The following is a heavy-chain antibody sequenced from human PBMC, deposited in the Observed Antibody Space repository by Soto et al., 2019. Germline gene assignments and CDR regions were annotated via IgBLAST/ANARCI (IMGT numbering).Heavy chain of an antibody. Sequence: EVQLLESGGGLVQPGGSLRLSCAASGFTFSSYAMSWVRQAPGKGLEWVSVVSGSAGSTYYADSVKGRFTISRDNSKNMLYLQMNSLRAEDTAVYFCAKRQGIGAAAKNFDFWGQGARVTVSS. CDR3: AKRQGIGAAAKNFDF. V-gene: IGHV3-23*01. CDR1: GFTFSSYA. J-gene: IGHJ4*02. CDR2: VSGSAGST. D-gene: IGHD6-13*01.